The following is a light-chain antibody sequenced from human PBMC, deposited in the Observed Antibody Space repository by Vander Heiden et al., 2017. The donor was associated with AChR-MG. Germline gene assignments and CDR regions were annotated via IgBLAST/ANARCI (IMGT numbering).Light chain of an antibody. CDR3: QQSYSLPWT. CDR1: QIISTF. CDR2: GAS. Sequence: DIEMTQSPSSLSASIRDRVTITCRASQIISTFLSWYQQQPGKAPKLLIYGASTLQRGVPSRFSGTRSGTDFTLTISSLQPEDFATYYCQQSYSLPWTFGQGTKVEIK. J-gene: IGKJ1*01. V-gene: IGKV1-39*01.